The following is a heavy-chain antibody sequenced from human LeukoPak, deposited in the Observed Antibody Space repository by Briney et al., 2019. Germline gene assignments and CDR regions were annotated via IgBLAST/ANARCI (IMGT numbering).Heavy chain of an antibody. CDR3: ARGEYDILTGYYVTYNWFDP. Sequence: ASVKVSCKASGGTFSSYAISWVRQAPGQGLEWMGGIIPIFGTANYAQKFQGRVTITADESTSTAYMELSSLRSEDTAVYYCARGEYDILTGYYVTYNWFDPWGQGTLVTVSS. D-gene: IGHD3-9*01. J-gene: IGHJ5*02. CDR1: GGTFSSYA. V-gene: IGHV1-69*13. CDR2: IIPIFGTA.